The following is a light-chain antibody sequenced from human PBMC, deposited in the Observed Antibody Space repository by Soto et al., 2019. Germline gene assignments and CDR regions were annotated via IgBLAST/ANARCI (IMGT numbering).Light chain of an antibody. V-gene: IGKV3D-15*01. J-gene: IGKJ1*01. CDR1: QDVSIF. CDR2: DAS. Sequence: EILLAQSPATLSLSPGERATLSCKASQDVSIFLAWYQQKPGQAPRLLIFDASARAVDIPGRFSGSKSGTEFTLTISSLQPEDFAVYYCHYYDKWPPGTFGQGTKVEIK. CDR3: HYYDKWPPGT.